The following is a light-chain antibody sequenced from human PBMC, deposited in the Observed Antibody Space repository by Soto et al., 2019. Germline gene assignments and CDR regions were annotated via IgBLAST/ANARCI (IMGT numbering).Light chain of an antibody. CDR3: HQYGSSPQT. J-gene: IGKJ2*01. Sequence: EIVLTQSPGTLSLSPGERATLSCRASQSVSSNYLAWYQQKPGQAPRLLIYGASSRATGIPERFIGGGSGTDFTLTISRLGPEDFAVYYCHQYGSSPQTFGQGTKLEIK. CDR1: QSVSSNY. CDR2: GAS. V-gene: IGKV3-20*01.